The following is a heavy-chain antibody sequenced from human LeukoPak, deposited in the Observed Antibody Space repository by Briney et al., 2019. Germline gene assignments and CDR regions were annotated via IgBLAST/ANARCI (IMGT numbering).Heavy chain of an antibody. CDR2: IYSGGST. J-gene: IGHJ4*02. V-gene: IGHV3-53*01. CDR3: ARGGDTSLFDY. CDR1: GFTVSSNY. Sequence: GGSLRLSCAASGFTVSSNYMSWVRQAPGKGLEWVSVIYSGGSTYYADSVKGRFTISRGNSKNTLYLQMNSLRAEDTAVYYCARGGDTSLFDYWGQGTLVTVSS. D-gene: IGHD2-21*02.